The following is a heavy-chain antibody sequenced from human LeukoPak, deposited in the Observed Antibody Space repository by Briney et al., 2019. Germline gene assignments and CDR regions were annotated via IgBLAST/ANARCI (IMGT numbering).Heavy chain of an antibody. CDR2: ISYDGSNK. Sequence: PGGSLRLSCAASGFTFSSYWMSWVRQAPGKGLEWVAVISYDGSNKYYADSVKGRFTISRDNSKNTLYPQMNSLRAEDTAVYYCARVGYYDSSGYYPDDAFDIWGQGTMVTVSS. CDR3: ARVGYYDSSGYYPDDAFDI. V-gene: IGHV3-30*01. D-gene: IGHD3-22*01. J-gene: IGHJ3*02. CDR1: GFTFSSYW.